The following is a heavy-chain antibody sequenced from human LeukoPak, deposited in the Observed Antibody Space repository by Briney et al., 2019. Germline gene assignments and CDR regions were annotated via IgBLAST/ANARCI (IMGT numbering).Heavy chain of an antibody. D-gene: IGHD4-17*01. J-gene: IGHJ4*02. CDR1: GFTFSSSV. V-gene: IGHV3-23*01. CDR2: ISGSGGST. CDR3: ARDYGDYKFDY. Sequence: PGGSLRLSCTASGFTFSSSVMSWVRQAPGKGLEWVSGISGSGGSTFYADSVKGRFTTSRDNSKNTLYLQMNSLRAEDTAVYYCARDYGDYKFDYWGQGTLVTVSS.